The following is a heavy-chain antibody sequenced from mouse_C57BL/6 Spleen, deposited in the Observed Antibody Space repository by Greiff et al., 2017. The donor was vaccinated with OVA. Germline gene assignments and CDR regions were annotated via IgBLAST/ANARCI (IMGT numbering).Heavy chain of an antibody. CDR2: IHPSDSET. Sequence: QVQLQQPGAELVRPGSSVKLSCKASGYTFTSYWMHWVKQRPIQGLEWIGNIHPSDSETHYNQKFKDKATLTVDKSSSTAYMQLSSLTSEDSAVYYCATMVTTGLFDYWGQGTTLTVSS. CDR3: ATMVTTGLFDY. V-gene: IGHV1-52*01. J-gene: IGHJ2*01. CDR1: GYTFTSYW. D-gene: IGHD2-2*01.